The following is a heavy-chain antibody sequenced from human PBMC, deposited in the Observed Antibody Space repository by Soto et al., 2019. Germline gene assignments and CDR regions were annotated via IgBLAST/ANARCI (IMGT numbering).Heavy chain of an antibody. V-gene: IGHV3-23*01. CDR1: GFPFGENA. CDR3: AKEDTNSGSLDY. J-gene: IGHJ4*02. CDR2: ISDSGATT. Sequence: GGSLRLSCAASGFPFGENAMSRVRQAPGKGLEWVSGISDSGATTYYADSVRGRFTISRDNSKNTLYLQMKSLRAEDSASYYCAKEDTNSGSLDYWGQGALVTVSS. D-gene: IGHD6-19*01.